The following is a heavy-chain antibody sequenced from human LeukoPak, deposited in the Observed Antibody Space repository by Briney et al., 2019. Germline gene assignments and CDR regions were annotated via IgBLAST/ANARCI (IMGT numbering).Heavy chain of an antibody. CDR1: GGTFSSYA. CDR3: ARGVTDGSSWLQLY. J-gene: IGHJ4*02. V-gene: IGHV1-69*06. CDR2: IIPIFGTA. Sequence: ASVKVSCKASGGTFSSYAISWVRQAPGQGLEWMGGIIPIFGTANYAQKFQGRVTITADKSTSTAYMELSSLRSEDTAVYYCARGVTDGSSWLQLYWGQGTLVTVSS. D-gene: IGHD6-13*01.